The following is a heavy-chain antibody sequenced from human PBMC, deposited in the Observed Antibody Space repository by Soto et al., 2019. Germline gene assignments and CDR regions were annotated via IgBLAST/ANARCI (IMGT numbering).Heavy chain of an antibody. CDR2: IYYSGST. J-gene: IGHJ4*02. Sequence: PSETLSLTCTVSGGSISSYYWSWIRQPPGKGLEWIGYIYYSGSTNYNHSLKSRVTISVDTSKNQFSLKLSSVTAAETAVYYCARYSANYYDSSGFFDYWGQGTMATVSS. CDR3: ARYSANYYDSSGFFDY. D-gene: IGHD3-22*01. V-gene: IGHV4-59*01. CDR1: GGSISSYY.